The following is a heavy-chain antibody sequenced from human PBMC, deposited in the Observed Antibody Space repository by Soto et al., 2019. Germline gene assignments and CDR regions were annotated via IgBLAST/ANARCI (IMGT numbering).Heavy chain of an antibody. V-gene: IGHV4-34*01. D-gene: IGHD2-15*01. CDR3: ARAEGFDGYCSGGSCPPNYYGMDV. CDR1: GGSFSGYY. CDR2: INHSGST. Sequence: SETLSLTCAVYGGSFSGYYWSWIRQPPGKGLEWIGEINHSGSTNYNPSLKSRVTISVDTSKNQFSLKLSSVTAADTAVYYCARAEGFDGYCSGGSCPPNYYGMDVWGQGTTVTVSS. J-gene: IGHJ6*02.